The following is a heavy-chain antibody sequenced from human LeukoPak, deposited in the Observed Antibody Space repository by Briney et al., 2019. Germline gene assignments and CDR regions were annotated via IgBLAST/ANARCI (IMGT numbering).Heavy chain of an antibody. V-gene: IGHV3-30*18. CDR3: AKGSWIQPLDY. J-gene: IGHJ4*02. CDR1: GFTFSSYG. Sequence: GGSLRLSCAASGFTFSSYGMHWVRQAPGKGLGWVAVISYDGSNKYYADSVKGRFTISRDNSKNTLYLQMNSLRAEDTAVYYCAKGSWIQPLDYWGQGTLVTVSS. D-gene: IGHD5-18*01. CDR2: ISYDGSNK.